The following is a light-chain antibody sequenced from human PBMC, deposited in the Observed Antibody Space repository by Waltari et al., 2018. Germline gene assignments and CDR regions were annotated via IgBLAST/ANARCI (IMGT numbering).Light chain of an antibody. Sequence: VLAQPPSESGTPGQRVTISCSGSNSNIGSNSVYWYQQLPGTAPKVLIYGNDQRPSGVPDRFSGSKSGTSASLAISGLRSEDEANYYCAAWDDSLWVFGGGTKLTVL. V-gene: IGLV1-47*01. CDR1: NSNIGSNS. J-gene: IGLJ3*02. CDR3: AAWDDSLWV. CDR2: GND.